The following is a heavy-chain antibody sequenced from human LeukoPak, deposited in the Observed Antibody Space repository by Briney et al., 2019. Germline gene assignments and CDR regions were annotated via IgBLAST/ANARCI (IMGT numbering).Heavy chain of an antibody. V-gene: IGHV4-61*02. J-gene: IGHJ5*02. CDR2: IYTSGST. D-gene: IGHD7-27*01. CDR1: GGSISSGSYY. Sequence: PSQTLSLTXTVSGGSISSGSYYWSWIRQPAGKGLEWIGRIYTSGSTNYNPSLKSRVTISVDTSKNQFSLKLSSVTAADTAVYYCAREPLGIRWFDPWGQGTLVTVSS. CDR3: AREPLGIRWFDP.